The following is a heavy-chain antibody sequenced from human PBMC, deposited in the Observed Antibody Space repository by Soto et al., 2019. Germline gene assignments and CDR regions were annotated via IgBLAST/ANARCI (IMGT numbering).Heavy chain of an antibody. V-gene: IGHV4-59*01. Sequence: TSETLSLTCTVSGGSISSYYWSWIRQPPGKGLEWIGYIYYSGSTNYNPSLKSRVTISVDTSKNQFSLKLSSVTAADTAVYYCARGHYDFWSGYYTRWFDPWGQGTLVTVS. J-gene: IGHJ5*02. CDR2: IYYSGST. CDR1: GGSISSYY. CDR3: ARGHYDFWSGYYTRWFDP. D-gene: IGHD3-3*01.